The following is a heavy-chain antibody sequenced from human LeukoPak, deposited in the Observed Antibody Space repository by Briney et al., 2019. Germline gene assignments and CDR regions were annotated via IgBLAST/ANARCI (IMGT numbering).Heavy chain of an antibody. J-gene: IGHJ6*03. CDR3: PRRVIFGVVRYYMDV. V-gene: IGHV4-34*01. CDR2: INHSGST. Sequence: PSETLSLTCTVSGGSISSYYWSWIRQPPGKGLEWIGEINHSGSTNYNPSLKSRVTISVDTSKNQFSLKLSSVTAADTAVYYCPRRVIFGVVRYYMDVWGKGTTVTVSS. CDR1: GGSISSYY. D-gene: IGHD3-3*01.